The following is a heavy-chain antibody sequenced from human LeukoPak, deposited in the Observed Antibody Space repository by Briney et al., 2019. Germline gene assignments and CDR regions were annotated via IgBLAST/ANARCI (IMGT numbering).Heavy chain of an antibody. CDR1: GFTFSNFG. J-gene: IGHJ4*01. Sequence: VGSLRLFCSASGFTFSNFGMHWVRQAPGKGLEYVSAISGNGGSTHYADSVKGRFTISRDNSKNTLYLQMTSLKAEDTAVYYCVKEHCSSTSCFYFDYWGQGTLVSVSS. CDR3: VKEHCSSTSCFYFDY. V-gene: IGHV3-64D*06. CDR2: ISGNGGST. D-gene: IGHD2-2*01.